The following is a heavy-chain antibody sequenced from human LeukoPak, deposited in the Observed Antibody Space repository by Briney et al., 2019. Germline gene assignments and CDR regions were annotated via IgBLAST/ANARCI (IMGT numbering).Heavy chain of an antibody. D-gene: IGHD3-22*01. CDR3: ARESTYYYDSSGSFDY. J-gene: IGHJ4*02. CDR1: GFTFSSYW. CDR2: IKQDGSEK. V-gene: IGHV3-7*01. Sequence: PGGSLRLSCAASGFTFSSYWMSLVRQAPGKGLEWVANIKQDGSEKYYVDSVKGRFTISRDNARNSLYLQMNSLRAEDTAVYYCARESTYYYDSSGSFDYWGQGTLVTVSS.